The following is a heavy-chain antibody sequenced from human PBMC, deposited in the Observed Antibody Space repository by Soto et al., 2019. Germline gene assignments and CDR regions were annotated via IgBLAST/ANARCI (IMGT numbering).Heavy chain of an antibody. D-gene: IGHD3-22*01. CDR3: AIYDSSGSRGFQH. J-gene: IGHJ1*01. V-gene: IGHV4-31*03. Sequence: QVQLQESGPGLVKPSQTLSLTCTVSGGSISSGGYYWSWIRQHPGKGLEWIGYIYYSGSTYYNPSPKSRVTTSVDTSKNQFSLKLSSVTAADTAVYYCAIYDSSGSRGFQHWGQGTLVTVPS. CDR2: IYYSGST. CDR1: GGSISSGGYY.